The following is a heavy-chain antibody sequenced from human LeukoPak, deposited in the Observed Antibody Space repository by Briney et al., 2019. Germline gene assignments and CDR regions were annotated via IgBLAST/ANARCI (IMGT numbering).Heavy chain of an antibody. D-gene: IGHD3-22*01. CDR3: ARGGYSDSTGYYHEYFQH. V-gene: IGHV5-51*01. CDR2: IYPDDSDT. Sequence: GGSLRLSCAASGFTFSSYSMNWVRQAPGKGLEWMGIIYPDDSDTTYSPSFQGQVTISADKSISTAYLQWSSLKASDTAMYYCARGGYSDSTGYYHEYFQHWGQGTLVTVSS. CDR1: GFTFSSYS. J-gene: IGHJ1*01.